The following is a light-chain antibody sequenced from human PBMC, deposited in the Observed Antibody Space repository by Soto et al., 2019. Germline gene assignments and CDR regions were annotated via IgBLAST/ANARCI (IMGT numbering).Light chain of an antibody. Sequence: DIQMTQSPSSLSASVGDRVTITCRASQSITTYLNWYQQKPGIAPKLLIFGESNFQSGVPSRFSGSGSGTDFTLTISSLQPEDFATYYCQQSHSTPPTFGQGTTVEIK. V-gene: IGKV1-39*01. CDR1: QSITTY. J-gene: IGKJ1*01. CDR3: QQSHSTPPT. CDR2: GES.